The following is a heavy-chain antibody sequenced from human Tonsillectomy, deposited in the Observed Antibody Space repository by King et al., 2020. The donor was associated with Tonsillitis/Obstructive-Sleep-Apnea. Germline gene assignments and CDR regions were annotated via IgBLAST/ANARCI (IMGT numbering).Heavy chain of an antibody. J-gene: IGHJ4*02. CDR2: IYWDDDK. Sequence: TLKESGPTLVKPTQTLTLTCTFSGFSLSTSGVGVGWIRQPPGKALEWLALIYWDDDKRYSPSLKSRLTITQDTAKNQVVLTMTNMDPVDIATYYCPRVTAIPPTVTFDYWGQGTLVTVSS. V-gene: IGHV2-5*02. CDR3: PRVTAIPPTVTFDY. D-gene: IGHD4-17*01. CDR1: GFSLSTSGVG.